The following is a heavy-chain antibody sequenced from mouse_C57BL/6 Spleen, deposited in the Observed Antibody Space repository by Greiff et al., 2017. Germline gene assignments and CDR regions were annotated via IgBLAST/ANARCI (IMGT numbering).Heavy chain of an antibody. V-gene: IGHV1-82*01. D-gene: IGHD3-2*02. J-gene: IGHJ2*01. CDR3: ARSTQATSDY. CDR1: GYAFSSSW. Sequence: QVQLQQSGPELVKPGASVKISCKASGYAFSSSWMNWVKQRPGKGLEWIGRIYPGDGDPNYNGKFKGKATLTADKSSSTAYMQLSSLTSEDSAVYFCARSTQATSDYWGQGTTLTVSS. CDR2: IYPGDGDP.